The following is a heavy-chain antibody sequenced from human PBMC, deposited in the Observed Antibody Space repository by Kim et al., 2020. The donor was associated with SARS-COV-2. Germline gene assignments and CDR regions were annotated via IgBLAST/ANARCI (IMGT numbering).Heavy chain of an antibody. D-gene: IGHD2-15*01. V-gene: IGHV3-30*09. Sequence: DSVKGRFAISRDNSKNSLYLQMSSLITEDTAVYYCARDLPYCNGGSCFADYWGQGTLVTVSS. CDR3: ARDLPYCNGGSCFADY. J-gene: IGHJ4*02.